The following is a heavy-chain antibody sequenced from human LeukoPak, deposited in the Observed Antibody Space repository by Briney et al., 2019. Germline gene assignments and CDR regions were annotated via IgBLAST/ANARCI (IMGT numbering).Heavy chain of an antibody. CDR1: GFTFSGYG. J-gene: IGHJ6*03. CDR3: ARAGRKSRGVDIVRKKETGYYYYMDV. D-gene: IGHD2-15*01. CDR2: IKQDGSEK. V-gene: IGHV3-7*01. Sequence: GGSLRLSCAASGFTFSGYGMSWVRQAPGKGLEWVANIKQDGSEKYYVDSVKGRFTISRDNAKNSLYLQMNSLRAEDTAVYYCARAGRKSRGVDIVRKKETGYYYYMDVWGKGTTVTVSS.